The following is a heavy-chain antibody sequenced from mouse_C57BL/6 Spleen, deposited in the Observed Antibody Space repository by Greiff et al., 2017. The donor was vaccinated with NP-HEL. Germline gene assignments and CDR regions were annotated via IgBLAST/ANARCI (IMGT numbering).Heavy chain of an antibody. CDR1: GYTFTSYW. Sequence: QVQLQQPGAELVKPGASVKLSCKASGYTFTSYWMHWVKQRPGQGLEWIGMIHPNSGSTNYNEKFKSKATLTVDKSSSTAYMQRSSLTSEDSAVYYCARSGGNPAWFAYWSQGTLVTVSA. D-gene: IGHD1-1*02. V-gene: IGHV1-64*01. J-gene: IGHJ3*01. CDR3: ARSGGNPAWFAY. CDR2: IHPNSGST.